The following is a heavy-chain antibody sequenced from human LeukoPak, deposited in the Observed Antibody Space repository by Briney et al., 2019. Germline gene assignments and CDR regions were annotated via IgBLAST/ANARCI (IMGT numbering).Heavy chain of an antibody. D-gene: IGHD3-22*01. Sequence: PGGSLRLSCAASGFTFDDYAMHWVRQAPGKGLEWVSGISWNSNNIDYADSVKGRFTISRVNAKNSLYLQMNSLRPEDTALYYCAKDDDSDRGFDYWGQGTLVTVSS. CDR1: GFTFDDYA. CDR2: ISWNSNNI. J-gene: IGHJ4*02. CDR3: AKDDDSDRGFDY. V-gene: IGHV3-9*01.